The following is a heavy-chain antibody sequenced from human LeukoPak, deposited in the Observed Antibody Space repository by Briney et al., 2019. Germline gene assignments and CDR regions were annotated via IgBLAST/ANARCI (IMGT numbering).Heavy chain of an antibody. CDR1: GFTFSSYA. V-gene: IGHV3-23*01. J-gene: IGHJ6*04. CDR2: ISGSGGST. D-gene: IGHD1-1*01. CDR3: AKDQLGTPYGMDV. Sequence: GGSLRLSCAASGFTFSSYAMSWVRQAPGKGLEWVSAISGSGGSTYYADSVKGQFTISRDNSKNTLYLQMNSLRAEDTAVYYCAKDQLGTPYGMDVWGKGTTVTVSS.